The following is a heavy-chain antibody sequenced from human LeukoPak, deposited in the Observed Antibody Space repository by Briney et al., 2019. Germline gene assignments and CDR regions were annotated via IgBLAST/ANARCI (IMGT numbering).Heavy chain of an antibody. CDR3: ARQSYYYDSSGYYPIDY. Sequence: GGSLRLSCAASGFTFSSYGMHWVRQAPGKGLERVAVIWYDGSNKYYADSVKGRFTISRDNSKKTLYLQMNSLRAEDTAVYYCARQSYYYDSSGYYPIDYWGQGTLVTVSS. CDR2: IWYDGSNK. D-gene: IGHD3-22*01. J-gene: IGHJ4*02. CDR1: GFTFSSYG. V-gene: IGHV3-33*01.